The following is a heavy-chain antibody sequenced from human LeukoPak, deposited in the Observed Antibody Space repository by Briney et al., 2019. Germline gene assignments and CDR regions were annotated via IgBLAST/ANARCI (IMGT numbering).Heavy chain of an antibody. D-gene: IGHD2/OR15-2a*01. CDR2: ISGSGGST. J-gene: IGHJ6*03. V-gene: IGHV3-23*01. Sequence: GGSLRLSCAASGFTFSSYAMSWVRQPPGKGLEWISAISGSGGSTYYAASVKGRTTIFSNNYKHSLYLQMNSLSAEQTAVYYCAKRRGLEVLYYFYMDVWGKGTTVTVSS. CDR1: GFTFSSYA. CDR3: AKRRGLEVLYYFYMDV.